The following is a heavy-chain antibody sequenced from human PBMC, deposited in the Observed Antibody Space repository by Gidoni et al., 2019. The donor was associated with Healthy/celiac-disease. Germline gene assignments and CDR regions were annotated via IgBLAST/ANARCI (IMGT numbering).Heavy chain of an antibody. D-gene: IGHD1-26*01. CDR2: ISSSSSYI. Sequence: SCAASGFTFSSYSMNWVRQAPGKGLEWVSSISSSSSYIYYADSVKGRFTISRDNAKNSLYLQMNSLRAEDTAVYYCARGIVGAYYFDYWGQGTLVTVSS. CDR1: GFTFSSYS. V-gene: IGHV3-21*01. CDR3: ARGIVGAYYFDY. J-gene: IGHJ4*02.